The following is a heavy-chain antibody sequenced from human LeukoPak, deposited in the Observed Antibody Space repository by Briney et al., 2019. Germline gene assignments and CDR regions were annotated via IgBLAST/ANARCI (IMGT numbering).Heavy chain of an antibody. V-gene: IGHV3-23*01. CDR2: ISGSGGST. CDR3: AKDGGLRGYSYVQWDY. J-gene: IGHJ4*02. CDR1: GFTFSGYA. D-gene: IGHD5-18*01. Sequence: GGSLRLSCAASGFTFSGYAMSWVRQAPGKGLEWVSAISGSGGSTYYADSVKGRFTISRDNSKNTLYLQMNSLRAEDTAVYYCAKDGGLRGYSYVQWDYWGQGTLVTVSS.